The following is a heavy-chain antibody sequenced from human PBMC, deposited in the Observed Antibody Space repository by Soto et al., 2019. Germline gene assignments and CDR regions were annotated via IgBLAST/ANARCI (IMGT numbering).Heavy chain of an antibody. CDR2: IVVGSGNT. Sequence: SVKVSCKASGFTFTSSAVQWVRQARGQRLEWIGWIVVGSGNTNYAQKFQERVTITRDMSTSTAYMELSSLRSEDTAVYYCAAVRRYSGYDPFDYWGQGTLVTVSS. D-gene: IGHD5-12*01. CDR3: AAVRRYSGYDPFDY. CDR1: GFTFTSSA. J-gene: IGHJ4*02. V-gene: IGHV1-58*01.